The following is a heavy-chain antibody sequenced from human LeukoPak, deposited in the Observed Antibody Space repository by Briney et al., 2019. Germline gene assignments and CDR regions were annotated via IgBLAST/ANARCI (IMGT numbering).Heavy chain of an antibody. CDR3: ARDRGPAVMDY. D-gene: IGHD2-2*03. J-gene: IGHJ4*02. V-gene: IGHV3-74*01. CDR1: GFTFINSG. CDR2: INGDGSTI. Sequence: GGSLRLSCAASGFTFINSGMTWVRQAPGKGLVWVSRINGDGSTINYADSVKGRFTISRDNAKNTLYLQMNSLRAEDTAVYYCARDRGPAVMDYWGQGTLVTVSS.